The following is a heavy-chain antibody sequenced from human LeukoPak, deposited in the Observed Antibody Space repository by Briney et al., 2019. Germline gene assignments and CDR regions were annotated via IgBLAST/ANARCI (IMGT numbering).Heavy chain of an antibody. V-gene: IGHV4-39*07. Sequence: SETLSLTCTVSGGSISSSTYYWGWIRQPPGKGLEWIGSIYYSGSTYYNPSLKSRVTISVDTSKNQFSLKLSSVTAADTAVYYCARGPRWLQDYFNYWGHGTLVTVSS. D-gene: IGHD5-24*01. CDR3: ARGPRWLQDYFNY. CDR2: IYYSGST. J-gene: IGHJ4*01. CDR1: GGSISSSTYY.